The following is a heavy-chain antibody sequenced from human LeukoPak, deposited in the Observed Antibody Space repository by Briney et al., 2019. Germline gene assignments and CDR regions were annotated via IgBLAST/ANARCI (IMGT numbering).Heavy chain of an antibody. J-gene: IGHJ4*02. D-gene: IGHD3-22*01. CDR2: INHSAST. CDR3: ARRPYYYDSSGYSLDY. V-gene: IGHV4-34*01. CDR1: GGSFSGYY. Sequence: SETLSLTCTVYGGSFSGYYWSWIRQPPGKGLEWIGEINHSASTNYNPSLKSRVIISVDTSKNQFPLKLSSVTAADTAVYYCARRPYYYDSSGYSLDYWGQGTLVTVSS.